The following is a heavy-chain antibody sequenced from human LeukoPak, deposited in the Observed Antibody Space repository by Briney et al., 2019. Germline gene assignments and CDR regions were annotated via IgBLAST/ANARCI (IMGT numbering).Heavy chain of an antibody. CDR3: AKDPRDYYDSSGYYSSLDY. CDR1: GFTFSSYG. J-gene: IGHJ4*02. D-gene: IGHD3-22*01. V-gene: IGHV3-30*02. Sequence: GGSLRLSCAASGFTFSSYGMHWVRQAPGKGLEWVAFIRYDGSNKYYADSVKGRFTISRDNSKNTLYLQMNSLRAEDTAVYYCAKDPRDYYDSSGYYSSLDYWGQGTLVTVSS. CDR2: IRYDGSNK.